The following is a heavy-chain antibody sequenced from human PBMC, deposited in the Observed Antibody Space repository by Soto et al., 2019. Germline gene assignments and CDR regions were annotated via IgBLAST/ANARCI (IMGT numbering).Heavy chain of an antibody. CDR1: GLTFSSHG. D-gene: IGHD2-21*02. CDR3: ARERGVTHIDN. J-gene: IGHJ4*02. Sequence: QVQLVESGGGVVQPGRSLRLSCAASGLTFSSHGFHWVRQAPGTGLEWVALIWYDGSDKYYGDSVKGRFTISRDNPKNTLYLQMNSLRAEDTAVYYCARERGVTHIDNWGQGTLVTVSS. CDR2: IWYDGSDK. V-gene: IGHV3-33*01.